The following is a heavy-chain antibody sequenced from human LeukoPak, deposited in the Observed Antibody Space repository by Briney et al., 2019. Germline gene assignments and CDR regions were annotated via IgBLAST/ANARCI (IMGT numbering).Heavy chain of an antibody. D-gene: IGHD7-27*01. J-gene: IGHJ2*01. V-gene: IGHV3-13*05. CDR3: ARELGIVGYWYFDL. CDR1: GFTVRSYD. CDR2: ISTASNP. Sequence: PGGSLRLSCAASGFTVRSYDMHWVRQVAGKGLEWVSAISTASNPHYAASVQGRFTIFRANAENSLYLQMNSLSAEDTAVYYCARELGIVGYWYFDLWGRGTLVTVSS.